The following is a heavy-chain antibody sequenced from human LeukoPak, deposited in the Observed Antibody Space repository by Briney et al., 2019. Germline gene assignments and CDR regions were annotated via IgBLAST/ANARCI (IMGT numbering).Heavy chain of an antibody. CDR2: INHSGST. J-gene: IGHJ4*02. CDR3: ARGLFDY. Sequence: PSETLSLTCTVSGGSISSYYWSWIRQPPGKGLEWIGEINHSGSTNYNPSLKSRVTISVDTSKNQFSLKLSSVTAADTAVYYCARGLFDYWGQGTLVTVSS. CDR1: GGSISSYY. V-gene: IGHV4-34*01.